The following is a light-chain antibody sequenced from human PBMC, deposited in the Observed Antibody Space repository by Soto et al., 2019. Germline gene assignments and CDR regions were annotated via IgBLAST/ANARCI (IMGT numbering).Light chain of an antibody. CDR2: DVS. J-gene: IGLJ1*01. V-gene: IGLV2-14*03. CDR3: SSYTTSNTRQIV. Sequence: LTQPASVSGSPGQSITISCTGTSKDVGSYNYVSWYQHHPGKAPNLMFYDVSNRPSVVSICFSVSKSDNTASLTISGLQPEDEADYHCSSYTTSNTRQIVFGTGTKATVL. CDR1: SKDVGSYNY.